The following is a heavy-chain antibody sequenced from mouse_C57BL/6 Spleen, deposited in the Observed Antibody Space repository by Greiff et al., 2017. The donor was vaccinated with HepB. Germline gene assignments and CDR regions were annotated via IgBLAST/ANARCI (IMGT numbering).Heavy chain of an antibody. Sequence: QVQLQQPGTELVKPGASVKLSCKASGYTFTSYWMHWVKQRPGQGLEWIGNINPSIGGTNYNEKFKSKATLTVDKSSSTAYMQLSSLTSEDSAVYYCARYDYDVDAMDYWGQGTSVTVSS. J-gene: IGHJ4*01. CDR3: ARYDYDVDAMDY. CDR2: INPSIGGT. D-gene: IGHD2-4*01. CDR1: GYTFTSYW. V-gene: IGHV1-53*01.